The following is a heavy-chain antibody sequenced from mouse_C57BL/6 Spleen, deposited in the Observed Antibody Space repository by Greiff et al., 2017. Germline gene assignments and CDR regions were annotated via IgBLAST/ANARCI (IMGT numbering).Heavy chain of an antibody. CDR1: GFTFSDYY. CDR3: ARDHYYGSSPYYAMDY. D-gene: IGHD1-1*01. CDR2: INYDGSST. Sequence: EVQLQESEGGLVQPGSSMKLSCTASGFTFSDYYMACVRQVPEKGLEWVANINYDGSSTYYLDSLKSRFIISRDNAKNILYLQMSSLKSEDTATYYCARDHYYGSSPYYAMDYWGQGTSVTVSS. J-gene: IGHJ4*01. V-gene: IGHV5-16*01.